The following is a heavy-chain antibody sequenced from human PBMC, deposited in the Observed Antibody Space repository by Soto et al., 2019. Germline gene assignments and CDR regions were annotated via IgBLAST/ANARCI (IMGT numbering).Heavy chain of an antibody. Sequence: PSETLSLTCAVYGGSFSGYYWSWIRQPPGKGLEWIGEINHSGSTNYNPSLKSRVTISVDTSKNQFSLKLNSMTSADTAVYYCACHNYRSGSTYLDYWGQGT. CDR2: INHSGST. CDR3: ACHNYRSGSTYLDY. D-gene: IGHD3-10*01. V-gene: IGHV4-34*01. CDR1: GGSFSGYY. J-gene: IGHJ4*02.